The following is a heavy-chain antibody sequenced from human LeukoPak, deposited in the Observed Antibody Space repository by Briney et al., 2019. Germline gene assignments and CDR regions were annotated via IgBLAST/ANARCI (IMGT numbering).Heavy chain of an antibody. CDR1: GYTFTSYD. CDR3: ARGSTAWYYYYYKDV. Sequence: GASVKVSCKASGYTFTSYDINWVRQATGQGLEWMGWMNPNSGNTGYAQKFQGRVTITRNTSISTAYMELSSLRSEDTAVYYCARGSTAWYYYYYKDVWGKGTTVTVSS. D-gene: IGHD5-18*01. V-gene: IGHV1-8*03. CDR2: MNPNSGNT. J-gene: IGHJ6*03.